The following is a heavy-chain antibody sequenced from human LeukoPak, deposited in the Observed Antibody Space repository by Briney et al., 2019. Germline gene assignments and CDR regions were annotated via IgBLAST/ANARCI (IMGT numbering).Heavy chain of an antibody. CDR2: INSDGSST. V-gene: IGHV3-74*01. J-gene: IGHJ4*02. CDR3: ARDGWGRYDFWSGYLY. Sequence: GGSLRLSCAASGFTFSSYWMHWVRQAPGKGLVWVSRINSDGSSTSYADSVKGRFTISRDNAKNTLYLQMNSLRAEDTALYYCARDGWGRYDFWSGYLYWGQGTLVTVSS. D-gene: IGHD3-3*01. CDR1: GFTFSSYW.